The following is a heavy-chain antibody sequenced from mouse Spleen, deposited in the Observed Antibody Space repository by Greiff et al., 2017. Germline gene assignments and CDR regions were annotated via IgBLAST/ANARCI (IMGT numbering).Heavy chain of an antibody. J-gene: IGHJ4*01. Sequence: VKLQESGPGLVAPSQSLSITCTISGFSLTSYGVHWVRQPPGKGLEWLVVIWSDGSTTYNSALKSRLSISKDNSKSQVFLKMNSLQTDDTAMYYCARHMITTLAMDYWGQGTSVTVSS. CDR1: GFSLTSYG. CDR2: IWSDGST. V-gene: IGHV2-6-1*01. D-gene: IGHD2-4*01. CDR3: ARHMITTLAMDY.